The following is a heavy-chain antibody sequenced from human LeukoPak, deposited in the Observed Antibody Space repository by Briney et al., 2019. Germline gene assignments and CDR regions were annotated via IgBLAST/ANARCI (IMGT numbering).Heavy chain of an antibody. D-gene: IGHD3-10*01. Sequence: ASVKVSCKASGYTFTSYDINWVRQATGQGLEWMGWMNPNSGNTGYAQKFQGRVTMTRNTSISTAYTELSSLRSEDTAVYYCARSLARIRGVKGAFDIWGQGTMVTVSS. CDR2: MNPNSGNT. CDR3: ARSLARIRGVKGAFDI. CDR1: GYTFTSYD. J-gene: IGHJ3*02. V-gene: IGHV1-8*02.